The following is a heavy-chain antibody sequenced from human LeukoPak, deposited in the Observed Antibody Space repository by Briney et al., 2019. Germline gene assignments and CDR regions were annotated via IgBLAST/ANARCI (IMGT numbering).Heavy chain of an antibody. Sequence: SETLSLTCTVSGGSISSGGYYWRWIRQPPGKGLEWIGYIYHSGSTNYNPSLKSRVTISVDKSKNQFSLKLSSVAAADTAVYYCARGGGLGVQNNWFDPWGQGTLVTVSS. V-gene: IGHV4-30-2*01. CDR1: GGSISSGGYY. J-gene: IGHJ5*02. CDR3: ARGGGLGVQNNWFDP. CDR2: IYHSGST. D-gene: IGHD3-3*01.